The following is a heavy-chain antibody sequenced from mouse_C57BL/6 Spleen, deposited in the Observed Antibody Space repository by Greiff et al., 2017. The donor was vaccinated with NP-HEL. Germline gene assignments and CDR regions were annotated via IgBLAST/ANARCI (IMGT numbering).Heavy chain of an antibody. CDR2: INPYNGGT. D-gene: IGHD2-3*01. J-gene: IGHJ1*03. V-gene: IGHV1-19*01. Sequence: VHVKQSGPVLVKPGASVKMSCKASGYTFTDYYMNWVKQSHGKSLEWIGVINPYNGGTSYNQKFKGKATLTVDKSSSTAYMELNSLTSEDSAVYYCARQEDGYYGYFDVWGTGTTVTVSS. CDR3: ARQEDGYYGYFDV. CDR1: GYTFTDYY.